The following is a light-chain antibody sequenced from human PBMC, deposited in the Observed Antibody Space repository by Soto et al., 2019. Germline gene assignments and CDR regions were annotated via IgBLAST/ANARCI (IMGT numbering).Light chain of an antibody. Sequence: EIVLTQSPATLSLSPGDRATLSCRASQSIPSSLDWFQQMPGQAPRLLIYDASNRATGIPARFSGSGSGTDFTLIITRLEPEDFAVYYCLQRVKWPLTFGGGTKVDIK. V-gene: IGKV3-11*01. CDR3: LQRVKWPLT. CDR2: DAS. CDR1: QSIPSS. J-gene: IGKJ4*01.